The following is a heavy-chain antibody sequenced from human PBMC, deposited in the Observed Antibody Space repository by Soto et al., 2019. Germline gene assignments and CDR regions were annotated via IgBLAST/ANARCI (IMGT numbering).Heavy chain of an antibody. V-gene: IGHV3-30*18. Sequence: PGGSLRLSCAASGFTFSSYGMHWVRQAPGKGLEWVAVISYDGSNKYYADSVKGRFTISRDNSKNTLYLQMNSLRAEDTAVYYCAKDGRLYYYDSSGPYLDYWGQGTLVTVSP. CDR1: GFTFSSYG. CDR3: AKDGRLYYYDSSGPYLDY. CDR2: ISYDGSNK. J-gene: IGHJ4*02. D-gene: IGHD3-22*01.